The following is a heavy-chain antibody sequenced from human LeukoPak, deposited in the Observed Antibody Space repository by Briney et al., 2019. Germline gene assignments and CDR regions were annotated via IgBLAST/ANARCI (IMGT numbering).Heavy chain of an antibody. CDR2: FYTSGST. CDR3: AGGVTTEWFDP. Sequence: PSETLSLTCTVSGGSISSYYWSWIRQPAGKGLEWIGRFYTSGSTDYNPSLKSRVTMSVDTSKNQCSLNLNSVTAADTAVYYCAGGVTTEWFDPWGQGTLVTVSS. D-gene: IGHD2-21*02. CDR1: GGSISSYY. V-gene: IGHV4-4*07. J-gene: IGHJ5*02.